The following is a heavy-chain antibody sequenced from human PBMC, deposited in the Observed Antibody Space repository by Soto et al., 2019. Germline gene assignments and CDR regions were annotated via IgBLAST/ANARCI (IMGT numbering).Heavy chain of an antibody. CDR1: GYTFTSYG. CDR3: ARDDNWNDSFRFDP. CDR2: ISAYNGNT. J-gene: IGHJ5*02. Sequence: PSVKVSCKASGYTFTSYGISWVRQAPGQGLEWMGWISAYNGNTNYAQKLQGRVTMTTDTSTSTAYMELRSLKSDDTAVYYCARDDNWNDSFRFDPWGQGTLVTVSS. D-gene: IGHD1-20*01. V-gene: IGHV1-18*01.